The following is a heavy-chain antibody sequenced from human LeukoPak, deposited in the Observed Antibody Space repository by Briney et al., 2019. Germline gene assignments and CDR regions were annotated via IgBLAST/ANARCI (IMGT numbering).Heavy chain of an antibody. CDR2: IYYSGST. V-gene: IGHV4-59*01. CDR1: GGSISSYY. D-gene: IGHD5-12*01. CDR3: ARGRGYSGYTYEY. J-gene: IGHJ4*02. Sequence: PSETLSLTCTVSGGSISSYYWSWIRQPPGKGLEWIGYIYYSGSTNYNPSLKSRVTISVDTSKNQFSLKLSSVTAADTAVYYCARGRGYSGYTYEYWGPGTLVTVSS.